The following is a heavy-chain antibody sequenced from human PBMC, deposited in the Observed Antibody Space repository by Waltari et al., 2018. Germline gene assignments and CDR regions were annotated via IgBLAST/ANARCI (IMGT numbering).Heavy chain of an antibody. CDR2: SSGSGGST. V-gene: IGHV3-23*01. Sequence: EVQLLESGGGLVQPGGSLRLSCAASGFTFSSYAMRWVRQAPGKGLEWVSASSGSGGSTYYADSVKGRFTISRDNSKNTLYLQMNSLRAEDTAVYYCAKGVGEAAGIDYWGQGTLVTVSS. D-gene: IGHD6-13*01. CDR3: AKGVGEAAGIDY. CDR1: GFTFSSYA. J-gene: IGHJ4*02.